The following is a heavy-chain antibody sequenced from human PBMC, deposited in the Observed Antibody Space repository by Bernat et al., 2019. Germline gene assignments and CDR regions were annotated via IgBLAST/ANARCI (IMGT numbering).Heavy chain of an antibody. Sequence: EVQLVESGGGLAQPGGSLRLSCAASGFTFSSNGMNWVRQAPGKGLEWVSYVSDNGNNVYYGDSVKGRFTISRDNAKNSLYLQMNSLRDDDTAVYYCVNDFWSGLNTLGQGTMVAVSS. CDR1: GFTFSSNG. V-gene: IGHV3-48*02. CDR2: VSDNGNNV. J-gene: IGHJ3*02. CDR3: VNDFWSGLNT. D-gene: IGHD3-3*01.